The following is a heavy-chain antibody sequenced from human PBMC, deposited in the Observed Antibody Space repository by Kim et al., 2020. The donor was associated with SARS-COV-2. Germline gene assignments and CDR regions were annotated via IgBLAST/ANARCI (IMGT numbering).Heavy chain of an antibody. J-gene: IGHJ5*02. CDR1: GYSFTSYW. CDR2: IDPSDSYT. V-gene: IGHV5-10-1*01. D-gene: IGHD1-26*01. Sequence: GESLKISCKGSGYSFTSYWISWVRQMPGKGLEWMGRIDPSDSYTNYSPSFQGHVTISADKSISTAYLQWSSLKASDTAMYYCARQWGGNNWFDPWGQGTLVTVSS. CDR3: ARQWGGNNWFDP.